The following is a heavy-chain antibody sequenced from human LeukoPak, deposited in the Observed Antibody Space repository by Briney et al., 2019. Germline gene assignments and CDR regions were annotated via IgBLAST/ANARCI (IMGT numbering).Heavy chain of an antibody. CDR1: GGSISSYY. J-gene: IGHJ3*02. V-gene: IGHV4-59*01. D-gene: IGHD6-19*01. CDR3: ARGRPGIAVAGDAFDI. Sequence: SETLSLTCTVSGGSISSYYWSWIRQPPGKGLEWIGYIYNRGSTNYNPSLKSRVTISVDTSKNQFSLKLRSVTAADTAVYYSARGRPGIAVAGDAFDIWGQGTMVTVSS. CDR2: IYNRGST.